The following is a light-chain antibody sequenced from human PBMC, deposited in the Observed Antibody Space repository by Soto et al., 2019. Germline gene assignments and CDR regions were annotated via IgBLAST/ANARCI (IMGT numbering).Light chain of an antibody. CDR3: QQSYSTLWT. Sequence: DIQMTQSPSSLSASVGDRVTITCRASQSISSYLNWYQQKPGKAPKLLIYAASSFQSGVPSRFSGSGSWTDFTLTISSLQPEDFATYYCQQSYSTLWTFGQGTKVEIK. CDR1: QSISSY. V-gene: IGKV1-39*01. CDR2: AAS. J-gene: IGKJ1*01.